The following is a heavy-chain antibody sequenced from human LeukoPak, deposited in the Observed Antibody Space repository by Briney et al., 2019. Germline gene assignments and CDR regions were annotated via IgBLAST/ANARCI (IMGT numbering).Heavy chain of an antibody. Sequence: PGGSLRLSCAASGFTFSDYYMSWIRQAPGKGLEWVSYISSSGSTIYYADSVKGRFTISRDNAKNSLYLQMNSLRAEDTAVYYCARDLYYDSSGYYFVYWGQGTLVTVSS. V-gene: IGHV3-11*01. CDR3: ARDLYYDSSGYYFVY. CDR2: ISSSGSTI. D-gene: IGHD3-22*01. CDR1: GFTFSDYY. J-gene: IGHJ4*02.